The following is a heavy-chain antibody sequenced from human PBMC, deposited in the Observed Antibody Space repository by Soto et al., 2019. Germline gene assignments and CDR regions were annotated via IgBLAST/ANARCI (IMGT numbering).Heavy chain of an antibody. D-gene: IGHD5-12*01. Sequence: EVQLVESGGGLVQPGGSLRLSCAAPGFTFSNYWMSWVRQAPGKGLEWVANIKQDGSEKNYVDSVKGRFTISRDNAKNSLDLQMNSLRAEDTAVYYCASVAIWGKGTPVTVSS. CDR3: ASVAI. V-gene: IGHV3-7*01. CDR2: IKQDGSEK. J-gene: IGHJ4*02. CDR1: GFTFSNYW.